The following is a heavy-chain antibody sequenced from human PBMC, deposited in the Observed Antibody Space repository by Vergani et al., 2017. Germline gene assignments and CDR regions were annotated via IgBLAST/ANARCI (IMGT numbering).Heavy chain of an antibody. D-gene: IGHD2-15*01. CDR1: GSTFSTYC. CDR3: ARDSRLGMVVAATVFDY. V-gene: IGHV3-7*01. CDR2: IKQDGSEK. J-gene: IGHJ4*02. Sequence: EVQLVESGGGLVQPGGSLRLFCAASGSTFSTYCMSWVRQAPGKGLEWGANIKQDGSEKSYVDSVKGRFTISRDNAKNSLYLQMNSLRAEDTAVYYCARDSRLGMVVAATVFDYWGQGTLVTVSS.